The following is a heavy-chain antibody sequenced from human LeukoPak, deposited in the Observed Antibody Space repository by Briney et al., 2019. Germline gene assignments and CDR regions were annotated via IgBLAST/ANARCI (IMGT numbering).Heavy chain of an antibody. V-gene: IGHV3-11*01. CDR3: GKGSLAVPATPLDF. CDR1: GLDYRIPF. J-gene: IGHJ4*02. CDR2: ISSRWTTI. D-gene: IGHD2-15*01. Sequence: PGGPLSLSCTASGLDYRIPFITWARRAPGKGLEGISYISSRWTTIFYADSVTGRFTISRDNGKNTVYLQMNNLRVDDTAVFYCGKGSLAVPATPLDFWGQGTLVTVSS.